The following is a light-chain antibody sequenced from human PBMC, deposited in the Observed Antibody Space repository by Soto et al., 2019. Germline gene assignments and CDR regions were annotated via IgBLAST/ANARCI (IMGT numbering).Light chain of an antibody. V-gene: IGKV1-33*01. CDR2: DAS. CDR3: QQYDNVPLT. J-gene: IGKJ5*01. Sequence: DIQIPQSPSSLSASVGYRVTITSQASQDISNYLNWYQQKPGKAPKVLIYDASNLETGVPSRFSGSGSETEFTFTISSVQSEDIATYYCQQYDNVPLTFGQGTRLENK. CDR1: QDISNY.